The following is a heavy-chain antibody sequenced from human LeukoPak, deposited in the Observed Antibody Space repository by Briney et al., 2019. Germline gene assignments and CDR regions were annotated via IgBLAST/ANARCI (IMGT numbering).Heavy chain of an antibody. V-gene: IGHV4-31*03. CDR1: GGSFSSGGSN. D-gene: IGHD3-10*01. J-gene: IGHJ4*02. Sequence: PSQTLSLTCTVSGGSFSSGGSNWWTWIRQHPGTGLEWIGYIHNTGGTYYNPSLKSRVTMSLDTSKNQFSLKLISVTAEDTAVYYCARKPSGSSRYDYWGQGTLVTVSS. CDR2: IHNTGGT. CDR3: ARKPSGSSRYDY.